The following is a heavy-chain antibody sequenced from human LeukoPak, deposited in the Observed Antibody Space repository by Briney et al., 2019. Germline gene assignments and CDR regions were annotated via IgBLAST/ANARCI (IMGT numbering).Heavy chain of an antibody. V-gene: IGHV4-4*02. CDR1: GDSISSNNW. Sequence: SETLSLTCTVSGDSISSNNWWNWVRQPPGKGLDWIGEISHAGSTNYNPSLKSRVTISVDTSKNQFSLKLSSVTAADTAVYYCARDVLYSSSWYTREDYYYYGMDVWGQGTTVTVSS. CDR2: ISHAGST. D-gene: IGHD6-13*01. CDR3: ARDVLYSSSWYTREDYYYYGMDV. J-gene: IGHJ6*02.